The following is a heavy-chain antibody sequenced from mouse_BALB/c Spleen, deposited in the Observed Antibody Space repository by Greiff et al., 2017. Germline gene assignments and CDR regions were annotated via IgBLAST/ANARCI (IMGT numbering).Heavy chain of an antibody. D-gene: IGHD4-1*01. CDR3: AKGDWDGGFAY. Sequence: QVQLQQSGAELVRSGASVKLSCTASGFNIKDYYMHWVKQKPGQGLEWIGWIYPGSGNTKYNEKFKGKATLTVDTSSSTAYMQLSSLTSEDTAVYFCAKGDWDGGFAYWGQGTLVTVSA. J-gene: IGHJ3*01. CDR2: IYPGSGNT. V-gene: IGHV1-84*02. CDR1: GFNIKDYY.